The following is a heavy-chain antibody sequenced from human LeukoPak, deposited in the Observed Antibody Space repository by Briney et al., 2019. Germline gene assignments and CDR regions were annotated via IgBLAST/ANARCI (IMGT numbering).Heavy chain of an antibody. V-gene: IGHV4-39*01. Sequence: SETLSLTCTVSGGSISSSSYYWGWIRQPPGKGLERIGAIYYSGTTYYNPSLKSRVTISVDTSKNQFSLKLSSVTAADTAVYFCARLLPSSLLDYWGQGTLVTVSS. CDR2: IYYSGTT. CDR1: GGSISSSSYY. D-gene: IGHD6-13*01. J-gene: IGHJ4*02. CDR3: ARLLPSSLLDY.